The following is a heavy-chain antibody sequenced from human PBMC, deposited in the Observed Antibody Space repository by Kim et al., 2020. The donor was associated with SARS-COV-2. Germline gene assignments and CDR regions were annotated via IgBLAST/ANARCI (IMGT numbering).Heavy chain of an antibody. J-gene: IGHJ6*02. CDR1: GYTFTSYA. CDR2: INTNTGNP. V-gene: IGHV7-4-1*02. Sequence: ASVKVSCKASGYTFTSYAMNWVRQAPGQGLEWMGWINTNTGNPTYAQGFTGRFVFSLDTSVSTAYLQISSLKAEDTAVYYCARAGNDEDYYYYGMDVWGQGTTVTVSS. D-gene: IGHD1-1*01. CDR3: ARAGNDEDYYYYGMDV.